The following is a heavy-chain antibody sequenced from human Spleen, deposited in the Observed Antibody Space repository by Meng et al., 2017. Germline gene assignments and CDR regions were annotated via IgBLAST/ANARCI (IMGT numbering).Heavy chain of an antibody. Sequence: QGHMVQSGPEGEKPGASVEVLCKASGDTFTYYHIPWVRQAPGQGLEWVGISNPRDGDTSYSQKLRGRVTLTRDTSTSTAYMELSSLSSGDTAVYYCVRERDATYYFHNWGQGTLVTVSS. D-gene: IGHD5-24*01. CDR2: SNPRDGDT. CDR1: GDTFTYYH. CDR3: VRERDATYYFHN. V-gene: IGHV1-46*04. J-gene: IGHJ4*02.